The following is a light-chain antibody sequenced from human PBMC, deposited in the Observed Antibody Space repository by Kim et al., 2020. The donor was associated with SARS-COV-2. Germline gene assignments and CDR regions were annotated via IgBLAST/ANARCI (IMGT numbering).Light chain of an antibody. Sequence: GDRVTITCRASEGTGDYVAWYQQKPGKLPHLLISGASLLEEEVPSRFSGSRSGTHYTLTISGLQPEDVATYYCQKYNNVPLTFGGGTKV. V-gene: IGKV1-27*01. CDR3: QKYNNVPLT. CDR1: EGTGDY. CDR2: GAS. J-gene: IGKJ4*01.